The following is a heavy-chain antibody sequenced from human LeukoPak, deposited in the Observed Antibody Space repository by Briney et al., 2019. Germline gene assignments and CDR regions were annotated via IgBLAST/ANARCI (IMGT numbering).Heavy chain of an antibody. CDR2: IYSGGST. CDR3: AKGRTYYYDSSGYSTEYYFDY. Sequence: PGGSLRLSCAASGFTVSSNYMSWVRQAPGKGLEWVSVIYSGGSTYYADSVKGRFTISRDNSKNTLYLQMNSLRAEDTAVYYCAKGRTYYYDSSGYSTEYYFDYWGQGTLVTVSS. J-gene: IGHJ4*02. CDR1: GFTVSSNY. D-gene: IGHD3-22*01. V-gene: IGHV3-66*01.